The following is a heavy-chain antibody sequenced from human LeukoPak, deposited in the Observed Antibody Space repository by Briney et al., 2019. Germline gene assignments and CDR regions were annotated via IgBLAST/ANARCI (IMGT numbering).Heavy chain of an antibody. V-gene: IGHV3-30*18. CDR2: ISYDGSNK. J-gene: IGHJ4*02. CDR1: GFTFSSYG. D-gene: IGHD2-2*01. Sequence: GGSLRLSCAASGFTFSSYGMHWVRQAPGKGLEWVAVISYDGSNKYYADSVMGRFTISRDNSKNTLYLQMNSLRAEDTAVYYCAKDLVRIVVVPAAPDYWGQGTLVTVSS. CDR3: AKDLVRIVVVPAAPDY.